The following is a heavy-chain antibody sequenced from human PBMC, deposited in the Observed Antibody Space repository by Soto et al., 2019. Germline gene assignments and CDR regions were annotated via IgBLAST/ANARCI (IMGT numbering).Heavy chain of an antibody. Sequence: ASVKVSCKASGYTFTGYYMHWVRQAPGQGLEWMGWINPNSGGTNYAQKFQGRVTMTRDTSISTAYMELSRLRSDDTAVYYCARGKGRGYSYGYTGWFDPWGQGTLVTVSS. D-gene: IGHD5-18*01. J-gene: IGHJ5*02. CDR3: ARGKGRGYSYGYTGWFDP. V-gene: IGHV1-2*02. CDR1: GYTFTGYY. CDR2: INPNSGGT.